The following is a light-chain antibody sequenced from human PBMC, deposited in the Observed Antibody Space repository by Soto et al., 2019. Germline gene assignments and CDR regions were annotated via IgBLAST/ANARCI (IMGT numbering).Light chain of an antibody. Sequence: EIVLTQSPGTLSLSPGERATLSCRASQSVDSSYLAWFRQKPGQATRLLIYAASSRATGIPDRFSGSGSETEFALTISRLEPEDFAVYYCQQYGSSWHTFGQGTKLEIK. CDR2: AAS. CDR1: QSVDSSY. V-gene: IGKV3-20*01. J-gene: IGKJ2*01. CDR3: QQYGSSWHT.